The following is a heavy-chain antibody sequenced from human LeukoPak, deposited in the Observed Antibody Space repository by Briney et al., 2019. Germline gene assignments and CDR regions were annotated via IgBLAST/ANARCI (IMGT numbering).Heavy chain of an antibody. V-gene: IGHV4-39*01. D-gene: IGHD3-3*01. J-gene: IGHJ4*02. CDR3: ASHKKAPFGVVIMGVFDY. Sequence: PSETLSLTCTVSGGFISSSSYYWGWIRQPPGKGLEWIGSIYYSGSTYYNPSLKSRVTIFVDTSKNQFSLKLSSVTAADTAVYYCASHKKAPFGVVIMGVFDYWGQGTLVTVSS. CDR2: IYYSGST. CDR1: GGFISSSSYY.